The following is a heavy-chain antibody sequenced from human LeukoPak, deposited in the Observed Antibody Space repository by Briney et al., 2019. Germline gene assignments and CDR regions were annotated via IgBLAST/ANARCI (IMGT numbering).Heavy chain of an antibody. J-gene: IGHJ4*02. CDR2: IYHSGST. V-gene: IGHV4-38-2*02. Sequence: SETLSLTCTVSGYSISSGYYWGWIRQPPGKGLEWIGSIYHSGSTYYNPSLKSRVTISVDTSKNQFSLKLSSVTAADTAVYYCAREFASNTPAPPDYWGQGTLVTVSS. CDR3: AREFASNTPAPPDY. CDR1: GYSISSGYY. D-gene: IGHD2-8*01.